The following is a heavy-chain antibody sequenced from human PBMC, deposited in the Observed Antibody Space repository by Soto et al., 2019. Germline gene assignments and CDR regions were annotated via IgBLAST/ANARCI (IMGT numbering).Heavy chain of an antibody. V-gene: IGHV4-34*01. Sequence: SETLSLSCAVYGGSFSGYYWSWIRQPPGKGLEWIGEINHSGSTNYNPSLKSRVTISVDTSKNQFSLKLSSVTAADTAVYYCARGGLWFGELSEYYYYYYGMDVWGQGTTVTVSS. CDR1: GGSFSGYY. D-gene: IGHD3-10*01. CDR2: INHSGST. J-gene: IGHJ6*02. CDR3: ARGGLWFGELSEYYYYYYGMDV.